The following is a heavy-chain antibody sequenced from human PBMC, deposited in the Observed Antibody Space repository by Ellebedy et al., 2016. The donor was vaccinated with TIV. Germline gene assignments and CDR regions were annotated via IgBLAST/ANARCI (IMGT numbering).Heavy chain of an antibody. V-gene: IGHV4-39*01. CDR2: INYSGTT. CDR3: ARTVRFLPPDQ. CDR1: GDSISSKNYY. D-gene: IGHD3-3*01. J-gene: IGHJ4*02. Sequence: SETLSLXXSVSGDSISSKNYYWGWIRQPPGKGLEWIGGINYSGTTYINPSLKSRVTISGDTSKNQFSLKMTSVTAADTAVYSCARTVRFLPPDQWGQGTLVTVSS.